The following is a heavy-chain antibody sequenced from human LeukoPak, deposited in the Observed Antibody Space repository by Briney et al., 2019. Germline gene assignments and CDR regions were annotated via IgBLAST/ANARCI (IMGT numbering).Heavy chain of an antibody. CDR2: ISSSSSYI. V-gene: IGHV3-21*01. D-gene: IGHD3-16*02. J-gene: IGHJ4*02. Sequence: KSGGSLRLSCAASGFTFSSYSMNWVRQAPGKGLEWVSSISSSSSYIYYADSVKGRFTISRDNAKNSLFLQMNSLRAEDTAVYYCARASEGLGELSSVDYWGQGTLVTVST. CDR3: ARASEGLGELSSVDY. CDR1: GFTFSSYS.